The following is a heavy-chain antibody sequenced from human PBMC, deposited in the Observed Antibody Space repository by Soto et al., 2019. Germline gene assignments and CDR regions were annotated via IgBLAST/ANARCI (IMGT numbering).Heavy chain of an antibody. CDR3: ANGRYYYDSSPYFAH. D-gene: IGHD3-22*01. Sequence: GGSLRLSCAASGFTFSKYAMTWARQAPGKGLEWVSAISGSGGSTYYADSVKGRFTISRDNSKNTLYLLMNSLRAEDTAVYYCANGRYYYDSSPYFAHWGQGTLVTVSS. CDR2: ISGSGGST. CDR1: GFTFSKYA. J-gene: IGHJ5*02. V-gene: IGHV3-23*01.